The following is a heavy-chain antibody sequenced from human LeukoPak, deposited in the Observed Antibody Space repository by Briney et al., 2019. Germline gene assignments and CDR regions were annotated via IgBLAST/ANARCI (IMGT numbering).Heavy chain of an antibody. Sequence: PSETLSLTCTVSGGSISSYYWSWIRQPPGKGLEWIGYIYYSGSTNYNPSLKSRVTISVDTSKNQFSLKLSFVTAADTAVYYCARHLSRKITAVGYWGQGTLVTVSS. CDR3: ARHLSRKITAVGY. CDR1: GGSISSYY. CDR2: IYYSGST. D-gene: IGHD6-6*01. V-gene: IGHV4-59*08. J-gene: IGHJ4*02.